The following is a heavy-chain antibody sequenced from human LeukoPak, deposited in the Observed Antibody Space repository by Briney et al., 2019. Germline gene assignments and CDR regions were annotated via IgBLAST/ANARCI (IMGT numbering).Heavy chain of an antibody. V-gene: IGHV3-23*01. Sequence: GGSLRLSCAASGFTFNSYAMTWVRQAPGKGLEWVSAISGSGGSTYYADSVQGRFTISRDNSKNTLYLQMNSLRAEDTALYYCARVLVGATEDYWGQGTLVTVSS. J-gene: IGHJ4*02. CDR1: GFTFNSYA. CDR2: ISGSGGST. CDR3: ARVLVGATEDY. D-gene: IGHD1-26*01.